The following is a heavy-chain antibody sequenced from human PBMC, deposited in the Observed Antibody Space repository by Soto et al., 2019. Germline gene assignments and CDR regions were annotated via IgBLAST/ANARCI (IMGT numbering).Heavy chain of an antibody. Sequence: QLQLQESGSGLVKPSQTLSLTCAVSGGSISSGGYSWSWIRQPPGKGLEWIGYIYHSGSTYYNPSLXXRVTISVDRSKNQFSLKLSSVTAADTAVYHCASGAPVVNDSWGQGTLVTVSS. CDR3: ASGAPVVNDS. CDR2: IYHSGST. V-gene: IGHV4-30-2*01. D-gene: IGHD3-22*01. CDR1: GGSISSGGYS. J-gene: IGHJ5*01.